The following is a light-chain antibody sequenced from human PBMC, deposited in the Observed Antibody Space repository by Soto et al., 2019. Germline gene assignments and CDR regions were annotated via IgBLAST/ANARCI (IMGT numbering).Light chain of an antibody. J-gene: IGKJ1*01. Sequence: DIPMTQSPSTLSASVGDRVTITCRASQSISSWLAWYQQKPGKAPQILIYKASSLESGVPSRFSGSESGTEFTLTISSLQPDDFATYYCQQYNTYWTFGQGTKVEVK. CDR3: QQYNTYWT. CDR2: KAS. CDR1: QSISSW. V-gene: IGKV1-5*03.